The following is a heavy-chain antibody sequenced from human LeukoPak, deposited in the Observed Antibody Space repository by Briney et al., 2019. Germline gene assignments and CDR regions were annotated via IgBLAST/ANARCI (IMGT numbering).Heavy chain of an antibody. CDR1: GGSISSGGYS. D-gene: IGHD6-13*01. CDR2: IYHSGST. Sequence: SQTLSLTCAVSGGSISSGGYSWSWIRQPPGTGLEWIGYIYHSGSTYYNPSLKSRVTISVDRSKNQFSLKLSSVTAADTAVYYCARDNRYSSSWYIGYWGQGTLVTVSS. CDR3: ARDNRYSSSWYIGY. V-gene: IGHV4-30-2*01. J-gene: IGHJ4*02.